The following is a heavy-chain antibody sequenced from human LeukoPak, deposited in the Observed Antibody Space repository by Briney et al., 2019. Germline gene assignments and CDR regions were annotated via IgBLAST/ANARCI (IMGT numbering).Heavy chain of an antibody. CDR1: GYTFTGYY. Sequence: SVKVSCKASGYTFTGYYMHWVRQAPGQGLEWMGGIIPVFGTSNYAQKFQGRVTITADESTRTAYMELSSLRSEDTAVYYCARVTGGRYCSTTSCYMRGWFDPWGQGTLVTVSS. V-gene: IGHV1-69*13. J-gene: IGHJ5*02. D-gene: IGHD2-2*02. CDR2: IIPVFGTS. CDR3: ARVTGGRYCSTTSCYMRGWFDP.